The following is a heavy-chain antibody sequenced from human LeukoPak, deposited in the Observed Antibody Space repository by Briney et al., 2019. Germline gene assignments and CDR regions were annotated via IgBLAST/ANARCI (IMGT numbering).Heavy chain of an antibody. Sequence: TGGSLRLSCAASGFTFSSYWMHWVRQAPGKGLVWVSRINSDVSSTSYADSVKGRFTISRDNAKNTLYLQMNSLRAEDTAVYYCARVGGFQDSSGYWGIGAFDIWGQGTMVTVSS. D-gene: IGHD3-22*01. V-gene: IGHV3-74*01. CDR3: ARVGGFQDSSGYWGIGAFDI. J-gene: IGHJ3*02. CDR1: GFTFSSYW. CDR2: INSDVSST.